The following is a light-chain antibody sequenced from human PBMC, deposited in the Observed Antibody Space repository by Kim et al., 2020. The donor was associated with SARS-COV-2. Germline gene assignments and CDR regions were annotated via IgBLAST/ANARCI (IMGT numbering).Light chain of an antibody. J-gene: IGKJ5*01. V-gene: IGKV3-11*01. CDR3: QQGDNWPIT. Sequence: DIVLTQSPATLSLSPGERVTLSCTASQTVSTSLAWFQQKSGQAPRLLIYDASNRATGIPARFSGSGSGTDFTLTISRLEPEDFAVYYCQQGDNWPITYGEGTRLEI. CDR2: DAS. CDR1: QTVSTS.